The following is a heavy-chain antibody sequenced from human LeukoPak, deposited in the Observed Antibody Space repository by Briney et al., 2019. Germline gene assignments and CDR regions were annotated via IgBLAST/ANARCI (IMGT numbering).Heavy chain of an antibody. CDR1: GYTFTGYY. D-gene: IGHD1-14*01. J-gene: IGHJ6*02. V-gene: IGHV1-2*02. CDR2: IYPYSGDT. CDR3: ARDSTGGYYGMDV. Sequence: ASVKVSCKASGYTFTGYYIHWVRQAPGQGLEWMGWIYPYSGDTNYAQNFQGRVTMTRDTSISTAYMELSSLKSDDTAVYYCARDSTGGYYGMDVWGQGTTVTVSS.